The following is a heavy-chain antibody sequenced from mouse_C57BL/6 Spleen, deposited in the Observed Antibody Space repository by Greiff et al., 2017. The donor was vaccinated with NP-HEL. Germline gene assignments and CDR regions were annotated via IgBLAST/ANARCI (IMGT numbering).Heavy chain of an antibody. CDR3: ARDDGPVMDY. V-gene: IGHV1-82*01. J-gene: IGHJ4*01. D-gene: IGHD2-3*01. CDR2: IYPGDGDT. Sequence: VQLQQSGPELVKPGASVKISCKASGYAFSSSWMNWVKQRPGKGLEWIGRIYPGDGDTNYNGKFKGKATLTADTSSSTAYMQLSSLTSEDAAVYFCARDDGPVMDYWGQGTSVTVSS. CDR1: GYAFSSSW.